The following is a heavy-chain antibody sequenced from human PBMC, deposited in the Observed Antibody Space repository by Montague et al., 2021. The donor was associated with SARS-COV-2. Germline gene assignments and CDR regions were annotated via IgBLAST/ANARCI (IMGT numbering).Heavy chain of an antibody. CDR3: ARDVPYDTLGP. CDR1: GRCVGADY. CDR2: VYRRGGA. V-gene: IGHV4-59*02. Sequence: SETLSLTCAVYGRCVGADYWCWMQEPPGEGLEWIGHVYRRGGANYNPSFKSRVAISVDTSKNEISLKLKSVTAADTAVYYCARDVPYDTLGPWGQGTLVTVSS. D-gene: IGHD3-22*01. J-gene: IGHJ5*02.